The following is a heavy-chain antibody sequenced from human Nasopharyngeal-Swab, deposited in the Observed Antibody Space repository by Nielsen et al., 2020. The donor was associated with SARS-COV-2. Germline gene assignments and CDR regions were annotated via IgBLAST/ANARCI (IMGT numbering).Heavy chain of an antibody. D-gene: IGHD1-26*01. Sequence: ASVQVSCKVSGYILTELSMHWVRQASGKGLEWMGGFDPEDGETIYEQKFQGRVTMTEDTSTDTAYMELSSLTSEDTAVYYCTTVAGSYGRFDYWGQGTLVTVSS. J-gene: IGHJ4*02. CDR1: GYILTELS. V-gene: IGHV1-24*01. CDR2: FDPEDGET. CDR3: TTVAGSYGRFDY.